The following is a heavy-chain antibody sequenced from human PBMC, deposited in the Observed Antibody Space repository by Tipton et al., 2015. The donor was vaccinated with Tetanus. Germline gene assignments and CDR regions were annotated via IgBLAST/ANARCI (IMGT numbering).Heavy chain of an antibody. Sequence: TLSLTCNVSGASMSSSSYYWDWIRQPPGKGLEWIGSIYYSGSSYYNPSLESRVTISQDTSKNRFSLKLTSVTAADAAVYYCARPSTTVTPRAFDVWGQGTMVTVSS. J-gene: IGHJ3*01. D-gene: IGHD4-17*01. CDR1: GASMSSSSYY. CDR3: ARPSTTVTPRAFDV. CDR2: IYYSGSS. V-gene: IGHV4-39*01.